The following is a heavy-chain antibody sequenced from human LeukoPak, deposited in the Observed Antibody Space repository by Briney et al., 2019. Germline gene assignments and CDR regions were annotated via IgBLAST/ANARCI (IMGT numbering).Heavy chain of an antibody. CDR1: GVSFSGYY. J-gene: IGHJ3*02. CDR3: ARSANAFDI. Sequence: PSETLSLTCAVSGVSFSGYYWSWIRQPPGKGPEWIGKISHSGSTNYNPSLKSRVTISVDTSTNQFSLNLSSVTAADTAVYYCARSANAFDIWGQGTMVTVSS. CDR2: ISHSGST. V-gene: IGHV4-34*01.